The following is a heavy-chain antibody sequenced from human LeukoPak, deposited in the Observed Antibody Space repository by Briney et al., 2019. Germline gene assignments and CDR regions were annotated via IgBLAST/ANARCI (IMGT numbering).Heavy chain of an antibody. CDR1: GYTFTSYA. CDR2: INTNTGNP. Sequence: ASVKVSCKASGYTFTSYAMIWVRQAPGQGLEWMGWINTNTGNPTYAQGFTGRFVFSLDTSVSTAYLQISSLKAEDTAVYYCARQAVAGSAHWFDPWGQGTLVTVSS. D-gene: IGHD6-19*01. CDR3: ARQAVAGSAHWFDP. V-gene: IGHV7-4-1*02. J-gene: IGHJ5*02.